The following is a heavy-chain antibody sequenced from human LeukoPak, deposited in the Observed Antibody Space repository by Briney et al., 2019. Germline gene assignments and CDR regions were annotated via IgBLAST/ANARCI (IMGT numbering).Heavy chain of an antibody. CDR2: ISYDGGTK. CDR1: GFTFSSHG. CDR3: AKESGIRSYGAYFPH. Sequence: GGSLRLSCAASGFTFSSHGMQWVRQAPGKGLEWVADISYDGGTKYYADSVKGRFTISRDNSKSTLFLQMNSLRAEDTAVYYCAKESGIRSYGAYFPHWGQGTLVTVSS. D-gene: IGHD4-17*01. J-gene: IGHJ1*01. V-gene: IGHV3-30*18.